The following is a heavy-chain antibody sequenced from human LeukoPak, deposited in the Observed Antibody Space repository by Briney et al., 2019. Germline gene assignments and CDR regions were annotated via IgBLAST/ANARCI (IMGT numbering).Heavy chain of an antibody. J-gene: IGHJ4*02. CDR2: IYYSGSN. V-gene: IGHV4-59*01. CDR3: ARVGYYDILTGYRGYFDY. Sequence: SETLSLTCTVSGGSISSYYWSWIRQPPGKGLEWIGYIYYSGSNNYNPSLKSRVTISVDTSKNQFSLKLSSVTAADTAVYYCARVGYYDILTGYRGYFDYWGQGTLVTVSS. D-gene: IGHD3-9*01. CDR1: GGSISSYY.